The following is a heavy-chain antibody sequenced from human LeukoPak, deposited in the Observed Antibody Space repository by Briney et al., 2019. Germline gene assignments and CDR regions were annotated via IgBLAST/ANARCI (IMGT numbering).Heavy chain of an antibody. J-gene: IGHJ4*02. CDR2: ISSRGTAM. CDR1: GFTFSDYS. Sequence: GGSLRLSCAVSGFTFSDYSMSWVRQAPGKGLEWISYISSRGTAMYYADSVKGRFSISRDNAKKTLYLQMNSLRAEDTAVYYCARSELVGYSGYDLDYWGQGTLVTVSS. V-gene: IGHV3-11*01. CDR3: ARSELVGYSGYDLDY. D-gene: IGHD5-12*01.